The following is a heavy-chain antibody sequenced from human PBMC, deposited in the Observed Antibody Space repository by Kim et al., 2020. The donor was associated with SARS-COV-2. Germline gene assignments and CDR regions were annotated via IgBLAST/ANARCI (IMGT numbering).Heavy chain of an antibody. Sequence: DSVKGRFTISRDNSKNTVNLEMNSLRAEDSAVYYCARESSGEVAGGTVDYWGQGTLVSVSS. CDR3: ARESSGEVAGGTVDY. V-gene: IGHV3-30*07. D-gene: IGHD6-19*01. J-gene: IGHJ4*02.